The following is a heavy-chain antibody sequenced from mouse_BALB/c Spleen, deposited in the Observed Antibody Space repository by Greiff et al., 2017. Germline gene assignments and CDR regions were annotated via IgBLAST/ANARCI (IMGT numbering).Heavy chain of an antibody. CDR1: GYTFTSYY. CDR3: TRSYYYGSSYFDY. D-gene: IGHD1-1*01. Sequence: VQLQQSGADLVKPGASVKLSCKASGYTFTSYYMYWVKQRPGQGLEWIGEINPSNGGTNFNEKFKSKATLTVDKSSSTAYMQLSSLTSEDSAVYYCTRSYYYGSSYFDYWGQGTTLTVSS. J-gene: IGHJ2*01. CDR2: INPSNGGT. V-gene: IGHV1S81*02.